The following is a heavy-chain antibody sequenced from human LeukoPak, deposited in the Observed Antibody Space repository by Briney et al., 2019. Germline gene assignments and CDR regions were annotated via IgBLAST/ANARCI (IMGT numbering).Heavy chain of an antibody. D-gene: IGHD6-19*01. CDR2: IYPGDSDT. J-gene: IGHJ3*02. CDR1: GYSFTSYW. CDR3: AKSSGWFKWNDDAFDI. V-gene: IGHV5-51*01. Sequence: GESLKISCKGSGYSFTSYWIGWVRQLPGKGLEWMGIIYPGDSDTRYSPSFQGQVTISADKSISTAYLQWSSLKASDTAMYYCAKSSGWFKWNDDAFDIWGQGTMVTVSS.